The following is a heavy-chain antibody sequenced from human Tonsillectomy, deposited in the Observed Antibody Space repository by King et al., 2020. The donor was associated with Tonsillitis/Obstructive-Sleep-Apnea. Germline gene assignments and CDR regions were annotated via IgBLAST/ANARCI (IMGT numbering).Heavy chain of an antibody. CDR1: GFSLSSSGMC. CDR2: IDWDDDK. V-gene: IGHV2-70*11. D-gene: IGHD2/OR15-2a*01. CDR3: ARIRSTSCLGDY. J-gene: IGHJ4*02. Sequence: TLKESGPALVKPTQTLTLTCTFSGFSLSSSGMCVNWIRQPPGKALEWLARIDWDDDKYYSTSLKTRLTISKDSSKNQVVLTMTNMDPVDTATYYCARIRSTSCLGDYWGQGTLVTVSS.